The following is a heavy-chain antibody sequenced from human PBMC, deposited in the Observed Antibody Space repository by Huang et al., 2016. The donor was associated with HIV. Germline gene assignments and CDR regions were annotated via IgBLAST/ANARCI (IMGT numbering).Heavy chain of an antibody. J-gene: IGHJ4*02. V-gene: IGHV5-51*01. CDR2: IYRGDTDT. D-gene: IGHD3-10*01. Sequence: EVHLVQSGAEVKEPGESLKISCQASGYNFDSYWIGWVRQIPGKGLEWMGVIYRGDTDTRYDPSFQGQVTIAADQSISTAYLQWSSLKASDTAIYFCARQGLWLPPTDPFDYWGQGTPVTVSA. CDR1: GYNFDSYW. CDR3: ARQGLWLPPTDPFDY.